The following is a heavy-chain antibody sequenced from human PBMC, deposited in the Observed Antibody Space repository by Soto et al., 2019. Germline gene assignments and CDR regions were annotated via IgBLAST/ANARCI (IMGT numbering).Heavy chain of an antibody. V-gene: IGHV4-39*01. CDR3: ARHGTSLRPLDP. CDR2: IFNGGRT. Sequence: SETLSLTCNVSGDSISSGSSHWGWIRQPPGRGLEWIGSIFNGGRTYYSPSFKSRVIISVEKSKNQFSLKLTSVTAADTAVYYCARHGTSLRPLDPWGQGALVTVSS. J-gene: IGHJ5*02. CDR1: GDSISSGSSH.